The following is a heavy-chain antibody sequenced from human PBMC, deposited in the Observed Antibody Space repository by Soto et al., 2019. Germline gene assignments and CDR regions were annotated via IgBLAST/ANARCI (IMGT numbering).Heavy chain of an antibody. CDR1: GASISSYY. D-gene: IGHD1-26*01. CDR3: AYGGSAEGYFDS. Sequence: QVQVQESGPGLVKPSETLSLTSTVSGASISSYYWSWVRQPPGKGLEWIGYFYYSGSTNYNPSLKCRVSMSVDTYKKQFSLKLSSVTAADTAVYYCAYGGSAEGYFDSWGQGALVTVSS. J-gene: IGHJ4*02. CDR2: FYYSGST. V-gene: IGHV4-59*01.